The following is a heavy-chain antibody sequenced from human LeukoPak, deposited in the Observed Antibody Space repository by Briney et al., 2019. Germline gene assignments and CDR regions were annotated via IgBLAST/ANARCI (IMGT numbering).Heavy chain of an antibody. CDR1: GFTFSSYA. CDR3: AKYFASGSYYKLPH. CDR2: ISGSGDYT. J-gene: IGHJ1*01. D-gene: IGHD3-10*01. Sequence: GGSLRLSCAASGFTFSSYAMSWVRQAPGKGLEWVSTISGSGDYTYYADSVKGRFPISRDNSKNTLYLQMNSLRAEDTAVYYCAKYFASGSYYKLPHWGQGTLVTVSS. V-gene: IGHV3-23*01.